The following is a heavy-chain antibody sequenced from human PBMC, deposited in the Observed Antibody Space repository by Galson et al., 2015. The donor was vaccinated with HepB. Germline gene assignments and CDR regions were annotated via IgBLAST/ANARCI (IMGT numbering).Heavy chain of an antibody. D-gene: IGHD6-13*01. CDR1: GGTFSSYA. Sequence: SVKVSCKASGGTFSSYAISWVRQAPGQGLEWMGGIIPIFGTANYAQKFQGRVTITADESTSTAYMELSSLRSEDTAVYYCARDRWAEYSSSWSYYYYYYGMDVWGQGTTVTVSS. J-gene: IGHJ6*02. V-gene: IGHV1-69*13. CDR2: IIPIFGTA. CDR3: ARDRWAEYSSSWSYYYYYYGMDV.